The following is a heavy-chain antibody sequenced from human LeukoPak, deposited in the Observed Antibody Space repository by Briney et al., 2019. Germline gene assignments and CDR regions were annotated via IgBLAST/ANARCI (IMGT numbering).Heavy chain of an antibody. V-gene: IGHV3-30*02. CDR2: IWYDGRDK. CDR3: AKDPYSYGSYFDY. Sequence: PGGSLRLSCAASGFTFSGCGMHWVRQAPGKGLEWVAFIWYDGRDKYYVDSVKSRFTISRDNSKNTLYLQMNSLRAEDTAMYYCAKDPYSYGSYFDYWGQGTLVTVSS. CDR1: GFTFSGCG. J-gene: IGHJ4*02. D-gene: IGHD5-18*01.